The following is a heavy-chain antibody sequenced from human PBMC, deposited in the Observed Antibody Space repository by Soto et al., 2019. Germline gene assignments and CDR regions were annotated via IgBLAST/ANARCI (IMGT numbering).Heavy chain of an antibody. CDR3: ANRLGIVGPKFAFHS. D-gene: IGHD1-26*01. V-gene: IGHV3-23*01. J-gene: IGHJ3*02. CDR1: GFTFSSYA. CDR2: ISGSGGTT. Sequence: EVQLLESGGGLVQPGGSLRLSCAASGFTFSSYAMSWVRQAPGKGLEGVSSISGSGGTTYYADSVKGRVTIDTDNSNCMVYLQKSSLRAEDTAVHYCANRLGIVGPKFAFHSWCRRTMVNVSS.